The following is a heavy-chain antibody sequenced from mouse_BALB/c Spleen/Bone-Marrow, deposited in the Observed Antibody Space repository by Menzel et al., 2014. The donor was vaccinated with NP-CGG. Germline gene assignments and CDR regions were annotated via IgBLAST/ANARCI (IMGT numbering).Heavy chain of an antibody. CDR3: ARDYDGYYGFAY. Sequence: VQLQQSGAELVRPGTSVKVSCKASGYAFTDYLMEWLKQRPGQGLEWIGVINPGSGSTNYNEKFKGKATFTAETSPNTAYMQLSSLTSEDSAVYYCARDYDGYYGFAYWGQGTLVTVSA. CDR1: GYAFTDYL. J-gene: IGHJ3*01. D-gene: IGHD2-3*01. V-gene: IGHV1-54*02. CDR2: INPGSGST.